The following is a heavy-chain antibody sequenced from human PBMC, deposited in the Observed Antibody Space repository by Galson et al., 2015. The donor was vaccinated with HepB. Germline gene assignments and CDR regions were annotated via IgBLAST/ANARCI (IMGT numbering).Heavy chain of an antibody. Sequence: TLSLTCAVYGGSFSGYYWSWLRQPPGKGLEWIGEINHSGSTNYNPSLKSRVTISVDTSKNQFSLKLNSVTAADTAVYYCARPAGSAGTGNDAFDIWGQGTMVTVSS. CDR2: INHSGST. D-gene: IGHD6-13*01. CDR3: ARPAGSAGTGNDAFDI. CDR1: GGSFSGYY. V-gene: IGHV4-34*01. J-gene: IGHJ3*02.